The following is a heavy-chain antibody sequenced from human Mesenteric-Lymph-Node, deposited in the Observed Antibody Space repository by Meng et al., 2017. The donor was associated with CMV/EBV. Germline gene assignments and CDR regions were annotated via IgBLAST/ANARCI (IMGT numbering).Heavy chain of an antibody. CDR2: INTKTGNP. J-gene: IGHJ2*01. CDR3: ARVQADILTGYSIWYFDL. Sequence: YTFTTYAINWVRQAPGQGPEWMGWINTKTGNPTYAQGFTGRIVLSLDTSVSTAYLQISSLKAEDTAVYYCARVQADILTGYSIWYFDLWGRGTLITVSS. CDR1: YTFTTYA. V-gene: IGHV7-4-1*02. D-gene: IGHD3-9*01.